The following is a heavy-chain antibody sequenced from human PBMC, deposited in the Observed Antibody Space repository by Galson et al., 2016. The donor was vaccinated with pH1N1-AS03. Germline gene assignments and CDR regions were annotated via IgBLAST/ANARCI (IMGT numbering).Heavy chain of an antibody. V-gene: IGHV1-18*04. CDR1: GYSFPTYS. CDR2: ISAYSGDT. J-gene: IGHJ4*02. Sequence: SVKVSCKASGYSFPTYSFNWVRQAPGQGLEWLGWISAYSGDTHYARMFKGRVTLTTDTSTSTAYMELRSLTSDDTAVYYCARAHDNADYFPDFWGQGTVVTVSS. D-gene: IGHD4-17*01. CDR3: ARAHDNADYFPDF.